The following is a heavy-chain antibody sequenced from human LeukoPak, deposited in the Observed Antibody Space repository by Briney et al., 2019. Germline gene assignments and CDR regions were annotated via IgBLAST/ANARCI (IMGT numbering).Heavy chain of an antibody. CDR1: GGSISNYY. J-gene: IGHJ6*03. CDR3: ARGGNSYGYYYYYYMGV. V-gene: IGHV4-59*01. D-gene: IGHD5-18*01. CDR2: IYYSGST. Sequence: SETVSLTCTVSGGSISNYYWSWIRQPPGKGLEWIGYIYYSGSTSYNPSLKSRVSISVDTSKNQFSLKLSSVTAADTAVYYCARGGNSYGYYYYYYMGVWGKGTTVTVSS.